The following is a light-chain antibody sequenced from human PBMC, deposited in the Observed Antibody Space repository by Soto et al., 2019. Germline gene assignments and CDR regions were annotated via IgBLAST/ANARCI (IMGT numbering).Light chain of an antibody. CDR2: QDS. Sequence: SYELTQAPSVSVSPGQTANIICSGEKLGDKHACWYQQKPGQSPILVIYQDSKRPSWIPERFSGSNSGNTANLTISGTQAMDEAVYYCQGWDTGAGVFGGGTKLTVL. CDR3: QGWDTGAGV. CDR1: KLGDKH. V-gene: IGLV3-1*01. J-gene: IGLJ3*02.